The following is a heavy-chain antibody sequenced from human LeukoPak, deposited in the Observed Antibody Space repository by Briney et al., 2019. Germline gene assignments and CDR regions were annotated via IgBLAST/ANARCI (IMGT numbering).Heavy chain of an antibody. D-gene: IGHD6-19*01. CDR2: IDSGGHT. Sequence: GGSLRLSCAASGFTVSSRYMSWVRQAPGKGLEWVSAIDSGGHTYYADSVKGRFTISRDNSKNKLHLQINSLRAEDTGVYYCARDLVGSSGWWDFDSWGQGTLVTVSS. CDR3: ARDLVGSSGWWDFDS. J-gene: IGHJ4*02. V-gene: IGHV3-66*01. CDR1: GFTVSSRY.